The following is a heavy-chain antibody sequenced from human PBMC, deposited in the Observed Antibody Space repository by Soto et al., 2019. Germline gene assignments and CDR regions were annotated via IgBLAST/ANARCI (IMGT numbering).Heavy chain of an antibody. CDR2: IYPGDSDT. V-gene: IGHV5-51*01. CDR1: GYSFTSYW. Sequence: HGESLKISCKGSGYSFTSYWIGWVRQMPGKGLEWMGIIYPGDSDTRYSPSFQGQVTISADKSISTAYLQWSSLKASDTAMYYCATSKPLRFLEWSPDAFDIWGQGTMVTVSS. J-gene: IGHJ3*02. CDR3: ATSKPLRFLEWSPDAFDI. D-gene: IGHD3-3*01.